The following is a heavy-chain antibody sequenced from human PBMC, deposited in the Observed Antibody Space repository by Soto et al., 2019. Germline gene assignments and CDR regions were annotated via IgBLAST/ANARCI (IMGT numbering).Heavy chain of an antibody. D-gene: IGHD1-26*01. CDR2: INQYGKIT. Sequence: GGSLRLSCAASGFSFGEYEMNWVRQAPGQGLEWVSYINQYGKITYYADSVKGRFTISRDDAKNSLFLQMDSLRAEDTALYYCARAAWSDEGWDHWGQGILVTVSS. CDR3: ARAAWSDEGWDH. J-gene: IGHJ4*02. V-gene: IGHV3-48*03. CDR1: GFSFGEYE.